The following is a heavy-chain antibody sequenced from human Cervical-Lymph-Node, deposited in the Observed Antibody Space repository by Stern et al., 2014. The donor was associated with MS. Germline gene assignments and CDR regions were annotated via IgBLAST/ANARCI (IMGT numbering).Heavy chain of an antibody. CDR2: INPNSGGT. V-gene: IGHV1-2*02. J-gene: IGHJ4*01. CDR3: ARGSGTAYDLRGDY. D-gene: IGHD3-3*01. Sequence: VQLVESGAEAKAPGASLKVSCRASGYIFTDYYLHWVRQAPGQGLEWLGWINPNSGGTNYAQNFQGRVTMTRDTSISTAYMELRWLGYADTAVYYCARGSGTAYDLRGDYWGQGTRVTVSS. CDR1: GYIFTDYY.